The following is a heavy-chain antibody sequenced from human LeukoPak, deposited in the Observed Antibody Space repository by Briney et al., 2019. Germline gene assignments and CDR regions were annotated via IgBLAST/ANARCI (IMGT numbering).Heavy chain of an antibody. Sequence: GGPLRLSCAASGFTFISHPMHWLRQAPGKGLEWVAVMSYDGGQKYYPDSVKGRFTISRDISKNTLYLQMNSLRPEDTAVYYCARGRAVSGSEEGDYWGQGTLVIVSP. CDR1: GFTFISHP. CDR2: MSYDGGQK. V-gene: IGHV3-30*04. J-gene: IGHJ4*02. CDR3: ARGRAVSGSEEGDY. D-gene: IGHD3-16*01.